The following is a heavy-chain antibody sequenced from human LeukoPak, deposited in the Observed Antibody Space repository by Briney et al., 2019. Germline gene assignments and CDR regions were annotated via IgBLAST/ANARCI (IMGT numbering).Heavy chain of an antibody. CDR1: GYTFTSYG. CDR3: AREDLIAAAGIGTDY. J-gene: IGHJ4*02. CDR2: ISAYNGNT. V-gene: IGHV1-18*01. Sequence: ASVKVSCKASGYTFTSYGISWVRQAPGQGLEWMGWISAYNGNTNYAQKLQGRVTMTTDTSTSTAYMELRSLRSDDTAVYYCAREDLIAAAGIGTDYWGQGTLVTVSS. D-gene: IGHD6-13*01.